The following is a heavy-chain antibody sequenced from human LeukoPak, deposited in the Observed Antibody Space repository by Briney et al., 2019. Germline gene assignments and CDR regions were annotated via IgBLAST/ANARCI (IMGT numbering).Heavy chain of an antibody. D-gene: IGHD2-2*01. V-gene: IGHV1-69*05. Sequence: GSSVKVSCKASGGTFSSYAISWVRQAPGQGLEWIGGIIPIFGTANYAQKFQGRVTITTDESTSTAYMELSSLRSEDTAVYYCARGCSSTSCQRGDNWFDPWGQGTLVTVSS. CDR1: GGTFSSYA. CDR2: IIPIFGTA. CDR3: ARGCSSTSCQRGDNWFDP. J-gene: IGHJ5*02.